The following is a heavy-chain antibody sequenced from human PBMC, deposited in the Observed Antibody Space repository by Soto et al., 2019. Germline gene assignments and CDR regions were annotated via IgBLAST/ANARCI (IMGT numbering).Heavy chain of an antibody. CDR3: ARVVCSSTSCYESPDY. J-gene: IGHJ4*02. CDR2: MNPNSGNT. CDR1: GYTFTSYD. V-gene: IGHV1-8*01. D-gene: IGHD2-2*01. Sequence: ASVKVSCKASGYTFTSYDINWVRQATGQGLEWMGWMNPNSGNTGYAQKFQGRVTMTRNTSISTAYMELSSLRSEDTAVYYCARVVCSSTSCYESPDYWGQGTLVTVSS.